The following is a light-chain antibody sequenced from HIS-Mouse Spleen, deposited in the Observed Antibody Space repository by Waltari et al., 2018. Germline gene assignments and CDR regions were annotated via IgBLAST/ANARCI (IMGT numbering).Light chain of an antibody. Sequence: QSVLTQPPSASGTPGQRGTIPSSGSSPNIGSNYAYWYQQLPGTAPKLLIYRNNQRPSGVPDRFSGSKSGTSASLAISGLRSEDEADYYCAAWDDSLSGPVFGGGTKLTVL. CDR2: RNN. V-gene: IGLV1-47*01. CDR3: AAWDDSLSGPV. J-gene: IGLJ3*02. CDR1: SPNIGSNY.